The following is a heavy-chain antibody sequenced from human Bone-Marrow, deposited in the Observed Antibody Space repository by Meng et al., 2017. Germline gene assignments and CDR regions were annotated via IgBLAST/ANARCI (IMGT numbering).Heavy chain of an antibody. CDR3: ARRSHLAHYFDY. Sequence: SVKVSCKASGGTFSSYAISWVRQAPGQGLEWMGGIIPIFGTANYAQKFQGRVTITADKSTSTAYMELSSLRSEDTAVYYCARRSHLAHYFDYWGQGTLVTVSS. J-gene: IGHJ4*02. V-gene: IGHV1-69*06. CDR2: IIPIFGTA. CDR1: GGTFSSYA.